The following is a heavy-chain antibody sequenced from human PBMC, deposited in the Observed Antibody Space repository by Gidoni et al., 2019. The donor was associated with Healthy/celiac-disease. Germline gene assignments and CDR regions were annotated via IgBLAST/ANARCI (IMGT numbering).Heavy chain of an antibody. CDR3: ARVRQTGVDY. CDR2: RNHSGRT. V-gene: IGHV4-34*01. Sequence: QVQLQQWGAGLSQPAETLSLACAVYGGSFSGYYWSWIRQPPGKGLEGIGERNHSGRTNYNPSLTSPVSISVDTSKNQFSLKLSSVTAADTAVYYCARVRQTGVDYWGQGTLVTVSS. J-gene: IGHJ4*02. CDR1: GGSFSGYY.